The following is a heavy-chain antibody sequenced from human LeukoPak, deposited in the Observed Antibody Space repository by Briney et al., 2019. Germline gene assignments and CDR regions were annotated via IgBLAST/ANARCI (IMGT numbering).Heavy chain of an antibody. CDR1: GGTFSGYY. CDR3: VRSTYYYDSSGYYLDAFDL. D-gene: IGHD3-22*01. V-gene: IGHV4-34*01. J-gene: IGHJ3*01. CDR2: INHSGST. Sequence: SETLSLTCAVYGGTFSGYYWSWIRQPPGKGLEWIGEINHSGSTYYNPSLNSRVTISVDPSKNQFFLKLTTVTAADPAVYYFVRSTYYYDSSGYYLDAFDLWGQGTMVTVSS.